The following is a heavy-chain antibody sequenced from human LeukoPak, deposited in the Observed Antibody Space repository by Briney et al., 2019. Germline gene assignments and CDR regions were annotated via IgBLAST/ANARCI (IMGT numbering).Heavy chain of an antibody. Sequence: ASVKVSCKASGYTFTGYYMHWVRQAPGQGLEWMGWINPNSGGTNYAQKFQGRVTMTRDTSISTAYMELSRLRSDGTAVYYCARAQERQYYYYYYMDVWGKGTTVTVSS. CDR2: INPNSGGT. J-gene: IGHJ6*03. D-gene: IGHD1-1*01. CDR3: ARAQERQYYYYYYMDV. V-gene: IGHV1-2*02. CDR1: GYTFTGYY.